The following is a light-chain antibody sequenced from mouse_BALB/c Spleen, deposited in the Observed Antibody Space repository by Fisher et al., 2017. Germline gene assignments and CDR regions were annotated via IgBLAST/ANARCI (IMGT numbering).Light chain of an antibody. CDR1: SSVSSSY. CDR3: QQYHSYPRT. J-gene: IGKJ1*01. V-gene: IGKV4-74*01. CDR2: SIS. Sequence: IVLTQSTAIMSASPGERVTMTCSASSSVSSSYLYWYQQKSGSSPKLWIYSISNLASGVPARFSGSGSGTSYSLTISSMEAEDAATYYCQQYHSYPRTFGGGTKLEIK.